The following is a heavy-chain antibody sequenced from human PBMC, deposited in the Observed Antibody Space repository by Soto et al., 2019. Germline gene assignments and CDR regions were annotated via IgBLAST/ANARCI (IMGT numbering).Heavy chain of an antibody. J-gene: IGHJ6*02. Sequence: QVQMAESGGGGVQPGRSMRLSCAASGFTFSTYAMHWVRQAPGKGLEWVAGISYGGSNKYYADSVKGRFTMSRYNTKNTMDLQMDSLRAEDTAVYYCARTGVPDATPSYYGMDVWGQGTTVTVSS. V-gene: IGHV3-30*04. D-gene: IGHD2-2*01. CDR2: ISYGGSNK. CDR1: GFTFSTYA. CDR3: ARTGVPDATPSYYGMDV.